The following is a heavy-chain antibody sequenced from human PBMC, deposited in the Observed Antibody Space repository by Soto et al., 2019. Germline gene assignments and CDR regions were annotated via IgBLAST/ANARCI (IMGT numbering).Heavy chain of an antibody. Sequence: EVQLVESGGGLVQPGGSLRVSCAGSGFTFSRYWMSWVRQAPGKGLEWVANIKEDGSEKYYVDSVNGRFTISRDNAKNSLYLQMNSLSAEDTAVYYCTRDQYQPRDSWGQGTLVAVSS. D-gene: IGHD2-2*01. CDR1: GFTFSRYW. CDR3: TRDQYQPRDS. V-gene: IGHV3-7*01. J-gene: IGHJ4*02. CDR2: IKEDGSEK.